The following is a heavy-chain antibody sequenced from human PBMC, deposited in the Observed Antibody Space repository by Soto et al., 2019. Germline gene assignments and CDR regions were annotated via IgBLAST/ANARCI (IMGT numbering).Heavy chain of an antibody. D-gene: IGHD3-3*01. CDR3: AKEPPPADKYYDFWHNFDY. V-gene: IGHV3-23*01. CDR1: GFTFSSYA. J-gene: IGHJ4*02. Sequence: GGSLRLSCAASGFTFSSYAMSWVRQAPGKGLEWVSAISGSGGSTYYADSVKGRFTISRDNSKNTLYLQMNSLRAEDTAVYYCAKEPPPADKYYDFWHNFDYWGQGTLVTVSS. CDR2: ISGSGGST.